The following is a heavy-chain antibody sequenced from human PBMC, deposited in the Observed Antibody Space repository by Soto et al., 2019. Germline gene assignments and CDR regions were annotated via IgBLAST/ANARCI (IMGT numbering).Heavy chain of an antibody. CDR1: GFTFSSYW. CDR2: INSDGSST. D-gene: IGHD2-15*01. CDR3: VRTSLVVAAATREDY. Sequence: GSLRLSCAASGFTFSSYWMHWVRQAPGKGLVWVSRINSDGSSTSYADSVKGRFTISRDNAKNTLYLQTNSLRAEDTAVYYCVRTSLVVAAATREDYWGQGTLVTVSS. J-gene: IGHJ4*02. V-gene: IGHV3-74*01.